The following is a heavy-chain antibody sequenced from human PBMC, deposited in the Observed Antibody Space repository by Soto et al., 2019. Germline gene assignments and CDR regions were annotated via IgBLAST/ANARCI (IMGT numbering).Heavy chain of an antibody. V-gene: IGHV1-69*01. Sequence: QVQLVQSGAEVKKPGSSVKVSCKASGGTFSSYAISWVRQAPGQGLEWMGGIIPVFGTANYAQQFQGRVTITADESTSTAYMELSGLRSEDTAVYYCARRIVLMVYADLYYYYGMDVWGQGTTVTVSS. J-gene: IGHJ6*02. CDR1: GGTFSSYA. CDR2: IIPVFGTA. D-gene: IGHD2-8*01. CDR3: ARRIVLMVYADLYYYYGMDV.